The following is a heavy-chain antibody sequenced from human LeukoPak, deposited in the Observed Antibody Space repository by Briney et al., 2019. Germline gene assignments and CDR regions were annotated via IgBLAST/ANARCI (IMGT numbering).Heavy chain of an antibody. CDR1: GFTFSNAW. CDR2: IKSKTDGGTT. V-gene: IGHV3-15*01. CDR3: TTEGMTTVTTRDY. J-gene: IGHJ4*02. D-gene: IGHD4-17*01. Sequence: GGSLRLSCAASGFTFSNAWMSRVRQAPGKGLEWVGRIKSKTDGGTTDYAAPVKGRFTISRDDSKNTLYLQMNSLKTEDTAVYYCTTEGMTTVTTRDYWGQGTLVTVSS.